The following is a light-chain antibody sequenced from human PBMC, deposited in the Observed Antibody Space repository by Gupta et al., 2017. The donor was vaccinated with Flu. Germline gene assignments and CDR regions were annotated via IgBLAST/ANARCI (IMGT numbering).Light chain of an antibody. V-gene: IGLV3-25*02. CDR1: ALTKQY. CDR2: KDG. J-gene: IGLJ2*01. CDR3: QSADSSGSFVV. Sequence: SYELTQPPSVSVSPGQTARIPCSGHALTKQYVYWYQQRPGQAPVLMIYKDGERPSGIPERFSGSSSGTTVTLSISGVQAEDEADDYCQSADSSGSFVVFGGGTKLTVL.